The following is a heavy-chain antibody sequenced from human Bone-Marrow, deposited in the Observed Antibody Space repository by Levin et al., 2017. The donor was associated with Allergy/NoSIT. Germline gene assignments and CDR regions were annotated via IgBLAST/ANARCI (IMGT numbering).Heavy chain of an antibody. J-gene: IGHJ4*02. CDR3: ARDKAQHYGSGSYIDY. D-gene: IGHD3-10*01. V-gene: IGHV1-69*13. Sequence: SVKVSCKASGGTFSSYAISWVRQAPGQGLEWMGGIIPIFGTANYAQKFQGRVTITADESTSTAYMELSSLRSEDTAVYYCARDKAQHYGSGSYIDYWGQGTLVTVSS. CDR2: IIPIFGTA. CDR1: GGTFSSYA.